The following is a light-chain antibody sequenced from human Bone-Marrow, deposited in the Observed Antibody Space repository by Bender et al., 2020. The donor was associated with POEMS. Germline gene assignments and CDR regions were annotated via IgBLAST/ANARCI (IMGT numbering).Light chain of an antibody. J-gene: IGLJ3*02. Sequence: QSALTQPASVSESPGQSITISCTGSRSDIGVYDFVSWYQQQPGKAPKLMIYDVTNRPSGVPDRFSGSKSGNTASLTISGLQAEDEADYYCQSYDNSLGGWVFGGGTKLTVL. V-gene: IGLV2-14*03. CDR3: QSYDNSLGGWV. CDR2: DVT. CDR1: RSDIGVYDF.